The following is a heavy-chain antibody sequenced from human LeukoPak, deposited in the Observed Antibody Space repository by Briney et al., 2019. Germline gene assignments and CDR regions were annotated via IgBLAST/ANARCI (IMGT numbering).Heavy chain of an antibody. V-gene: IGHV4-34*01. CDR2: INHSGST. Sequence: SETLSLTCAVYGGSFSGYYWSWIRQPPGKGLEWIGEINHSGSTNYNPSLKSRVTISVDTSKNQFSLKLSSVTAADTAVYYCAGAPAKEYYFNYGGQEPLVTVS. CDR3: AGAPAKEYYFNY. J-gene: IGHJ4*02. CDR1: GGSFSGYY. D-gene: IGHD4/OR15-4a*01.